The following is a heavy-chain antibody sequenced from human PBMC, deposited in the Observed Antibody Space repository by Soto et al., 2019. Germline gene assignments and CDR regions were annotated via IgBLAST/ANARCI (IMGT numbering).Heavy chain of an antibody. J-gene: IGHJ5*02. Sequence: GGSLRLSCAASGFTFNNYIMNWVRQAPGKGLEWVSSISTSSTYIYYADSVKGRFTISRDNAKNSLYLQMNSLRAEDTAVYYCARTGYCSGGSCHRWFDPWGQGTLVTVSS. CDR3: ARTGYCSGGSCHRWFDP. CDR1: GFTFNNYI. CDR2: ISTSSTYI. D-gene: IGHD2-15*01. V-gene: IGHV3-21*01.